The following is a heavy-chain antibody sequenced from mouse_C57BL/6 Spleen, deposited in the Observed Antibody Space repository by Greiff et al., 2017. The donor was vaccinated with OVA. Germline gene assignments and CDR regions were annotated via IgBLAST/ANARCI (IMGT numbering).Heavy chain of an antibody. Sequence: VQLQQPGAELVKPGASVKLSCKASGYTFTSYWMQWVKQRPGQGLEWIGEIDPSDSYTNYNQKFKGKATLTVDTSSSTAYMQLSSLTSEDSAVYYCARYYYGSSLHYFDYWGKGTTLTVSS. CDR1: GYTFTSYW. CDR3: ARYYYGSSLHYFDY. J-gene: IGHJ2*01. D-gene: IGHD1-1*01. CDR2: IDPSDSYT. V-gene: IGHV1-50*01.